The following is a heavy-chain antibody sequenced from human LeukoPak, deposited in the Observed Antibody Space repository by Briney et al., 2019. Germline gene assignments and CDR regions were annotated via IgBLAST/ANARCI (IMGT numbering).Heavy chain of an antibody. CDR3: ARDIYGGNSANFDY. J-gene: IGHJ4*02. CDR2: ISGSGGST. Sequence: GGSLRLSCAASGFTFSSYGMSWVRQAPGKGLEWVSAISGSGGSTYYADSVKGRFTISRDNSKNTLYLQMNSLRAEDTAVYYCARDIYGGNSANFDYWGQGTLVTVSS. V-gene: IGHV3-23*01. CDR1: GFTFSSYG. D-gene: IGHD4-23*01.